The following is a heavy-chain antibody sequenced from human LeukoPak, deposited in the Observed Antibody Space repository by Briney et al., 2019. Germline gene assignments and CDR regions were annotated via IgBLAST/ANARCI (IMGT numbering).Heavy chain of an antibody. V-gene: IGHV1-18*01. CDR1: GYSFTSYG. Sequence: ASVKVSCKASGYSFTSYGITWVRQAPGQGLEWMGWISACNGNTKYPQKFQGRVTMTTDTSTSTAYMEVRGLRSDDTAVYYCARGSSTPDGFYASCEVTDYWGQGTMVTVSS. D-gene: IGHD2/OR15-2a*01. J-gene: IGHJ4*02. CDR2: ISACNGNT. CDR3: ARGSSTPDGFYASCEVTDY.